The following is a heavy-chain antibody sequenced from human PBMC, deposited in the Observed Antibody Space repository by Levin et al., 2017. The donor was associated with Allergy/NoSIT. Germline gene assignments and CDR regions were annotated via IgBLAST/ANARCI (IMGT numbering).Heavy chain of an antibody. CDR3: AKDLAYCGGDCLPFGFDY. V-gene: IGHV3-23*01. CDR2: ISGSGGST. CDR1: GFTFSSYA. J-gene: IGHJ4*02. D-gene: IGHD2-21*02. Sequence: PGGSLRLSCAASGFTFSSYAMSWVRQAPGKGLEWVSAISGSGGSTYYADSVKGRFTISRDNSKNTLYLQMNSLRAEDTAVYYCAKDLAYCGGDCLPFGFDYWGQGTLVTVSS.